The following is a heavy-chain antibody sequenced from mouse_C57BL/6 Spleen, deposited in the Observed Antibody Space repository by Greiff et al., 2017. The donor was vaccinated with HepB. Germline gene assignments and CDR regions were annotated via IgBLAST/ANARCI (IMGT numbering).Heavy chain of an antibody. CDR1: GYTFTDYN. D-gene: IGHD1-1*01. CDR2: INPNNGGT. J-gene: IGHJ1*03. V-gene: IGHV1-18*01. CDR3: ARPKTPHYYYGSSGYFDV. Sequence: EVQLQQSGPELVKPGASVKIPCKASGYTFTDYNMDWVKQSHGKSLEWIGDINPNNGGTIYNQKFKGKAILTVDKSSSTAYMELRSLTSEDTAVYYCARPKTPHYYYGSSGYFDVWGTGTTVTVSS.